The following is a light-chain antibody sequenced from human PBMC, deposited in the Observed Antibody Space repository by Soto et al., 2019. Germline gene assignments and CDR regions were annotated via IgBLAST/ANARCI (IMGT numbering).Light chain of an antibody. CDR2: GAS. Sequence: EKVMTQSPATLSVSPGERATLSCRASQSVNSNLAWYQQKPGQAPRLLLYGASTRATGIPARFSGSASGTEFTLTISIRQAEDSAVYYCQQYNDWPLTFGGGTKVEIK. CDR3: QQYNDWPLT. CDR1: QSVNSN. J-gene: IGKJ4*02. V-gene: IGKV3-15*01.